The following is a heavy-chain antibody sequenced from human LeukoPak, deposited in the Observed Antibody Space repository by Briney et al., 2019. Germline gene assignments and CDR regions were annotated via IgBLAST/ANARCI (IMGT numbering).Heavy chain of an antibody. V-gene: IGHV3-23*01. D-gene: IGHD5-18*01. J-gene: IGHJ4*02. Sequence: GGSLRLSCAASGFTFSTYAMTWVRQAPGKGLEWVSAFSATDGSTQYADSVKGRFTISRDSTTNTLFLQMNSLRAEDTAVYYCAALDTAYLDYWGQGTLVTVSS. CDR1: GFTFSTYA. CDR2: FSATDGST. CDR3: AALDTAYLDY.